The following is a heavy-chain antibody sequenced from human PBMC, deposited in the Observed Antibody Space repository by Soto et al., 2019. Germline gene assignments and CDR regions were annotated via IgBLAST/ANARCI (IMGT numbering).Heavy chain of an antibody. Sequence: PGGSLRLSCAASGFTFSSYAMSWVRQAPGKGLEWVSAISGSGGSTYYADSVKGRFTISRDNSKNTLYLQMNSLRAEDTAVYYCAKVLIEAVAFSPFDYWGQGTLVTVSS. J-gene: IGHJ4*02. V-gene: IGHV3-23*01. CDR2: ISGSGGST. D-gene: IGHD6-19*01. CDR1: GFTFSSYA. CDR3: AKVLIEAVAFSPFDY.